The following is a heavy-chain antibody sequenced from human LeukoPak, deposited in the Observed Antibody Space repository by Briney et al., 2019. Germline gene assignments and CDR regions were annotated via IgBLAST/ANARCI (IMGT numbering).Heavy chain of an antibody. D-gene: IGHD1-26*01. V-gene: IGHV3-7*01. J-gene: IGHJ4*02. CDR1: GFTFSNYW. Sequence: GGSLRLSCAASGFTFSNYWMSWVRQAPGKGLEWVANIKQDGREKYYVDSVKGRFTISRDNSKNTLYLQMNSLRAEDTAVYYCAKGYGGSYYAPFDYWGQGTLVTVSS. CDR2: IKQDGREK. CDR3: AKGYGGSYYAPFDY.